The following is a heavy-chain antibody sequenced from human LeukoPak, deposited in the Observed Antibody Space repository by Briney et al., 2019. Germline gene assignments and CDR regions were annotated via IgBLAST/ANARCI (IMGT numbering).Heavy chain of an antibody. CDR3: GRGRITMINFI. CDR2: IYHSGST. Sequence: PSGTLSLTCAVSGGSISSSNWWSWVRQPPGKGLEWIGEIYHSGSTNYNPPLKSRITISIDKSRNQLSLKLTSVTAADTAVYYCGRGRITMINFIWGQGTLVTVSS. CDR1: GGSISSSNW. J-gene: IGHJ4*02. D-gene: IGHD3-22*01. V-gene: IGHV4-4*02.